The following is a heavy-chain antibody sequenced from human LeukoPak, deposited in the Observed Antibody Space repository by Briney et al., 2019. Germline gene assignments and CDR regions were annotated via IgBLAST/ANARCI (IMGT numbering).Heavy chain of an antibody. V-gene: IGHV3-7*01. CDR3: GRGHYGDYA. D-gene: IGHD4-17*01. CDR2: IMEDGSEK. J-gene: IGHJ5*02. Sequence: PGGSLRLSCAASGFTFSGYWMSWVRQAPGKGLECVANIMEDGSEKYYVDSVKGRFTISRDNAENSLFLQMNSLRAEDTAVYYCGRGHYGDYAWGQGTLVTVSS. CDR1: GFTFSGYW.